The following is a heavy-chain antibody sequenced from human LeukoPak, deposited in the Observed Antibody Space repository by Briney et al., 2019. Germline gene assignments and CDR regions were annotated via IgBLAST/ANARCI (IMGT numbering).Heavy chain of an antibody. D-gene: IGHD6-19*01. Sequence: RSETLSLTCTVSGVSISSYYCSWIRPPPGKGLEWIGYISTSGSTDYSPSLKSRVTISVDSSKNQCSLNLSSVTAADTAVYYCAGHDEGSGWYRSYIDLWGRGTLVSVSS. CDR2: ISTSGST. CDR1: GVSISSYY. V-gene: IGHV4-4*09. J-gene: IGHJ2*01. CDR3: AGHDEGSGWYRSYIDL.